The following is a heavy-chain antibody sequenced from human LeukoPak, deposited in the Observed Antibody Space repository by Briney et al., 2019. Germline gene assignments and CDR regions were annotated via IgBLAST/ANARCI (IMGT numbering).Heavy chain of an antibody. D-gene: IGHD3-9*01. J-gene: IGHJ4*02. Sequence: LESLSLSSTVSGGSICSYYWSCIRQPPGQGLEWIGYIYYSGSTNYNPSLKSRVTISVDTSKNQFSLKLSSVTAADTAVYYCARGGRYFDWPIHDYWGQGTLVTVSS. CDR1: GGSICSYY. V-gene: IGHV4-59*01. CDR3: ARGGRYFDWPIHDY. CDR2: IYYSGST.